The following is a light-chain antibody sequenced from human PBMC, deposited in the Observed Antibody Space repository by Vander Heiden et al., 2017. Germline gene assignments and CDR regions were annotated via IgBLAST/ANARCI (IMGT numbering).Light chain of an antibody. CDR1: SSNIGNNY. Sequence: QSLFTQPPSVSAAPGQKVTISCSGSSSNIGNNYVSWYQQLPGTAPKLLIYENNKRPSGIPDRFSGSKSGTSATLGITGLQTGDEADYYCGTWDSSLSAWVFGGGTKLTVL. V-gene: IGLV1-51*02. CDR3: GTWDSSLSAWV. J-gene: IGLJ3*02. CDR2: ENN.